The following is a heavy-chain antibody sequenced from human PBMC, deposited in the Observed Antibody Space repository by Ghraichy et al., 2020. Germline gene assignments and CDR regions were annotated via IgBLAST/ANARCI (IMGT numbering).Heavy chain of an antibody. CDR3: ASGLPNWGPDAFDI. Sequence: GGSLRLSCAASGFTFSSYWMSWVRQAPGKGLEWVANIKQDGSEKYYVDSVKGRFTISRDNAKNSLYLQMNSLRAEDTAVYYCASGLPNWGPDAFDIWGQGTMVTVSS. V-gene: IGHV3-7*01. CDR2: IKQDGSEK. D-gene: IGHD7-27*01. CDR1: GFTFSSYW. J-gene: IGHJ3*02.